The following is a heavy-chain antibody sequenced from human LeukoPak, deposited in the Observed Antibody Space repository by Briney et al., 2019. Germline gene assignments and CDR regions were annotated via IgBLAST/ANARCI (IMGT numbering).Heavy chain of an antibody. CDR2: ISGSGDNT. Sequence: GGSLRLSCATSGFTFSRHTMSWVRQAPGEGLEWVSAISGSGDNTYYADSVKGRFTISRDISKNTLYLQMNSLRTEDTAVYYCARGLPNYYGMDVWGQGTTVTVSS. V-gene: IGHV3-23*01. CDR3: ARGLPNYYGMDV. J-gene: IGHJ6*02. CDR1: GFTFSRHT.